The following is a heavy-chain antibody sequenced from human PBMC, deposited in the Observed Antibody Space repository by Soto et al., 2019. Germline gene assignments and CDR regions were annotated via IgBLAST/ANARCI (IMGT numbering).Heavy chain of an antibody. CDR3: ARHGEGYCSGGSCLYHGMDV. J-gene: IGHJ6*02. V-gene: IGHV5-51*01. D-gene: IGHD2-15*01. CDR2: IYPGDSET. Sequence: GESLKISCKGSGYNFTTHWIVWVRQMPEKGLEWVGIIYPGDSETRYSPSFQGQVSISADQSTSTAYLQWSSLKASDSAIYYCARHGEGYCSGGSCLYHGMDVWGQGTTVTVSS. CDR1: GYNFTTHW.